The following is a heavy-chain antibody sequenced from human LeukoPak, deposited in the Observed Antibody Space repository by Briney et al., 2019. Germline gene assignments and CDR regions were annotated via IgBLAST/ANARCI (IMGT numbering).Heavy chain of an antibody. J-gene: IGHJ4*02. V-gene: IGHV3-53*01. CDR3: ARVGGYSSGRVS. CDR1: GFTITTNY. CDR2: IYSGGST. D-gene: IGHD6-19*01. Sequence: PGGSLRLSCAASGFTITTNYMNWVRQAPGKGLEWVSVIYSGGSTYYADSVKGRFTISRDNSKNTLYLQMNSLRAEDTAVYYCARVGGYSSGRVSWGQGTLVTVSS.